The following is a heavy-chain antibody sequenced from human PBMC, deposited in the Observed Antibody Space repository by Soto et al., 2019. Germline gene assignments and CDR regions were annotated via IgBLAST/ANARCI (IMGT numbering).Heavy chain of an antibody. J-gene: IGHJ4*02. CDR1: GFTFSAYN. CDR3: SRSPEVGVRGGY. Sequence: PGGSLRLSCTGSGFTFSAYNINWVRQAPGKGLEWVSSISASYQIYQSDSMKGRFTISRENARNSVYLQINSLRDEDTALYYCSRSPEVGVRGGYWGQGTPVTVS. V-gene: IGHV3-21*01. D-gene: IGHD3-3*01. CDR2: ISASYQI.